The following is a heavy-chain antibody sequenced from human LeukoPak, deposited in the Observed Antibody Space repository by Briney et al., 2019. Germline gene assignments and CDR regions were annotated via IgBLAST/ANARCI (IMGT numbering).Heavy chain of an antibody. Sequence: GGSLRLSRAASGFTFSSYGMNWVRQAPGKGLEWVSYISTSSSTIYYADSVKGRFTISRDNAKNSLYLQMNSLRDEDTAVYYCARRGCLGSCYSGFDYWGQGTLVTVSS. J-gene: IGHJ4*02. CDR3: ARRGCLGSCYSGFDY. D-gene: IGHD2-15*01. CDR1: GFTFSSYG. CDR2: ISTSSSTI. V-gene: IGHV3-48*02.